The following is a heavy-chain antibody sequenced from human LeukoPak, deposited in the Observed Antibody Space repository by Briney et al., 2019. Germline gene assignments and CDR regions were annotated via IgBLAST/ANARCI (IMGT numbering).Heavy chain of an antibody. V-gene: IGHV4-59*01. Sequence: SQTLSLTCTVSGGSISSYYWSWIRQPPGKGLEWIGYIYSSGSTNYNPSLKSRLTISVDASKNQFSLKLTSVTAADTAVYYCARAYYYGSGSYGLDYWGQGTLVTVSS. CDR3: ARAYYYGSGSYGLDY. D-gene: IGHD3-10*01. CDR1: GGSISSYY. J-gene: IGHJ4*02. CDR2: IYSSGST.